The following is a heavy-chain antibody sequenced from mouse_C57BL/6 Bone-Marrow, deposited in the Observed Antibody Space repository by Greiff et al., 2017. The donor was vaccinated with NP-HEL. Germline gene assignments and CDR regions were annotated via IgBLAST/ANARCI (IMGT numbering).Heavy chain of an antibody. CDR2: IDPYDSYT. V-gene: IGHV1-50*01. CDR3: ARGCFWFAY. CDR1: GYTFTSYW. J-gene: IGHJ3*01. Sequence: QVQLQQSGAELVKPGASVKLSCKASGYTFTSYWMQWVKQRPGQGLEWIGEIDPYDSYTNYNQKFKGKATLTVDTSSSTAYMQLSSLTSENSAVYYCARGCFWFAYWGQGTLVTVSA.